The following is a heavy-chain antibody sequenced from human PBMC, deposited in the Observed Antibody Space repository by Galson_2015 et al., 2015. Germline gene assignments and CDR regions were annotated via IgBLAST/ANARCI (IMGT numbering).Heavy chain of an antibody. D-gene: IGHD2-15*01. J-gene: IGHJ4*02. V-gene: IGHV3-53*01. CDR1: GFTVSTNY. CDR2: IGYSGANT. Sequence: SLRLSCAASGFTVSTNYMTWVRQAPGTGLEGVSSIGYSGANTKYADSVKGRFTISRDNSKNTLYLQMNSLRGDDTAVYYCAKGGPYCSGGNCHGVFDSWGQGTLVTVSS. CDR3: AKGGPYCSGGNCHGVFDS.